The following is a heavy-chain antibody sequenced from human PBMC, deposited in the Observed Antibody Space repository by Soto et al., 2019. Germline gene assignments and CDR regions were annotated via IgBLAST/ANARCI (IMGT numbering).Heavy chain of an antibody. Sequence: VQLVESGAEVKKPGASVRISCRTSGYTFTSYAITWLRHAPGQRLEWMGWINGGNGDTKYSQKFQDRLSITRDTSATTVSLGLSSLTSEDTAIYYCARGPLSLYSADFRWGQGTLVTVSS. J-gene: IGHJ4*02. V-gene: IGHV1-3*01. CDR1: GYTFTSYA. CDR2: INGGNGDT. CDR3: ARGPLSLYSADFR. D-gene: IGHD1-26*01.